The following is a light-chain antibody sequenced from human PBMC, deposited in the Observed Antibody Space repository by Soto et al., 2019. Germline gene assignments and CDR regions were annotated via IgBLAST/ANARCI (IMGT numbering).Light chain of an antibody. CDR3: QQFSSYPLT. CDR2: DAS. V-gene: IGKV3-20*01. J-gene: IGKJ4*01. Sequence: EILMTQSPDTLSVSPGERATLSCRASQSVGYNLAWYQQKPGQAPRLLIYDASSRATGIPDRFSGGGSGTDFTLTISRLEPEDFAVYYCQQFSSYPLTFGGGTKVDVK. CDR1: QSVGYN.